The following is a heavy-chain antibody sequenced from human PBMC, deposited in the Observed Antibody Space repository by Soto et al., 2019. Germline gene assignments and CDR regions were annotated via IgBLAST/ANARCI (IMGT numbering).Heavy chain of an antibody. Sequence: SETLSVTCAVSGGSISSSDWWSWVRQPPGKGLEWIGEIYHSGSTNYNPSLNSRVTMSVDTSKNQFSLRLSSVTAADTAVYYCVRTYSSSSHYYNFGMEVWGQGTTVTVSS. D-gene: IGHD6-6*01. CDR1: GGSISSSDW. CDR2: IYHSGST. J-gene: IGHJ6*01. CDR3: VRTYSSSSHYYNFGMEV. V-gene: IGHV4-4*02.